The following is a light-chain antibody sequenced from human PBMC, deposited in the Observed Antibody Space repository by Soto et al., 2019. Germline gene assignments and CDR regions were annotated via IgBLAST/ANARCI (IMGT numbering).Light chain of an antibody. CDR2: GAS. J-gene: IGKJ1*01. V-gene: IGKV3D-15*01. Sequence: EIVLTQSPGTLSLSPGERATLSCRASQSVSINLAWYQQKPGQAPRLLIYGASTRATGIPARFSGSGSGTEFTLTISTLQSEDFAIYYCQHYNNWPPWTFGQGTKVDNK. CDR1: QSVSIN. CDR3: QHYNNWPPWT.